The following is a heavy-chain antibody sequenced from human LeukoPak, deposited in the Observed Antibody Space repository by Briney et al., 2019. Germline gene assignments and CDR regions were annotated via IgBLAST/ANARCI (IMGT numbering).Heavy chain of an antibody. CDR1: SGSISNFH. CDR3: ARVALVGATAYFDY. J-gene: IGHJ4*02. D-gene: IGHD1-26*01. Sequence: SETLSLTCSVSSGSISNFHWSWIRQPAGKGLEWIGRIFTSGSTNYNPSLKSRVTMSVDTSKNQFSLKMSSVTAADTAVYYCARVALVGATAYFDYWGQGTLVTVSS. CDR2: IFTSGST. V-gene: IGHV4-4*07.